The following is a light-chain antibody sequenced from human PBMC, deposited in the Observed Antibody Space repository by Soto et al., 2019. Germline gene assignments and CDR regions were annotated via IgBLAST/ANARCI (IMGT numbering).Light chain of an antibody. V-gene: IGKV1-5*03. J-gene: IGKJ2*01. CDR2: KAS. CDR3: QQYSRS. CDR1: QSISNW. Sequence: DIQMTQSPSTLSASVGDRVTITCRASQSISNWLAWYQQKPGKAPKLLIYKASSLESGVPSSVSGCGSGTEFTLTSISLQPYDFATYYCQQYSRSFGQGTKVDIK.